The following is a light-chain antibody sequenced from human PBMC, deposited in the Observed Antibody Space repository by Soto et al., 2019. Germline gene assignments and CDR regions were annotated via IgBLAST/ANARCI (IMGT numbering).Light chain of an antibody. Sequence: DIQMTQSPSSLSASVGDRVTITCRASQSISSYLNWYQQKPGKAPKLLIYAASSLQSGVPSRFSGSGSGTDCTLTISSLQPEDFATYYCQQSYSTPPTFGQGTTLEIK. CDR2: AAS. CDR3: QQSYSTPPT. J-gene: IGKJ2*01. V-gene: IGKV1-39*01. CDR1: QSISSY.